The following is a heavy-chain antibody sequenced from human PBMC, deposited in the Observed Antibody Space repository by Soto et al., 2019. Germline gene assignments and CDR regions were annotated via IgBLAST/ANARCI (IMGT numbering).Heavy chain of an antibody. J-gene: IGHJ3*02. V-gene: IGHV1-69*01. CDR2: IIPIFGTA. CDR1: GGTFSSYA. CDR3: ATPLDVDTARPLGGDAFDI. Sequence: QVQLVQSGAEVKKPGSSVKVSCKASGGTFSSYAISWVRQAPGQGLEWMGGIIPIFGTANYAQKFQGRVTITADESTSTAYMELSSLRSEDTAVYYCATPLDVDTARPLGGDAFDIWGQGTMVTVSS. D-gene: IGHD5-18*01.